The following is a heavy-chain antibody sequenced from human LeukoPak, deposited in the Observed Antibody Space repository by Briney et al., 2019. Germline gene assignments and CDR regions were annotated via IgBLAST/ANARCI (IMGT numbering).Heavy chain of an antibody. CDR3: AKAPGSNGHSFGYGMDV. D-gene: IGHD3-10*01. CDR2: SSVGEIST. V-gene: IGHV3-23*01. CDR1: GFTFSNYA. Sequence: PGASLRLPCAASGFTFSNYAMSWVRQAPGKALECVSGSSVGEISTRYADSVKGRFTISRDNSKNTLYLQVDSRTAEDTAVYYWAKAPGSNGHSFGYGMDVWGQGTTGTVSS. J-gene: IGHJ6*02.